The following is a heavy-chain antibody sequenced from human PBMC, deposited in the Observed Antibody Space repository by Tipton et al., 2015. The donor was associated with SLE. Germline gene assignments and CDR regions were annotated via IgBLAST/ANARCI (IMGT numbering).Heavy chain of an antibody. CDR3: ARVVAVAGIHYYSVDI. Sequence: TLSLTCTVSGGSISSYYWSWIRQPPGKGLEWIGSRHHGGSTNYNPALTSRVTISGDPSKNQFSLRLTSVTAADTAVYYCARVVAVAGIHYYSVDIWGQGTTVTVSS. J-gene: IGHJ6*02. CDR2: RHHGGST. V-gene: IGHV4-59*01. CDR1: GGSISSYY. D-gene: IGHD6-19*01.